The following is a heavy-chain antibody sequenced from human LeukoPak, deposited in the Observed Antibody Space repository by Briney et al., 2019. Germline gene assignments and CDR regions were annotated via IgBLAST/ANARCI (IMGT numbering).Heavy chain of an antibody. J-gene: IGHJ4*02. V-gene: IGHV1-18*01. D-gene: IGHD2-15*01. CDR3: ARDYCYGGGCPHAPGH. Sequence: ASVKVSCKASGYTFTSYGISWVRQAPGQGLEWMGWISAYNGNTNYAQKLQGRVTMTTDTSTSTAYMELRSLRSDDTALYYCARDYCYGGGCPHAPGHWGQGTLVTVS. CDR2: ISAYNGNT. CDR1: GYTFTSYG.